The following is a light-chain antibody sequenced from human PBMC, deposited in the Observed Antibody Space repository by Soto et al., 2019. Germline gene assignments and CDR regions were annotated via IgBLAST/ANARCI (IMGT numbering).Light chain of an antibody. CDR3: AAWDDSLSGWV. CDR2: SNA. J-gene: IGLJ3*02. Sequence: QSVLTQPPSASGTPGQRVTISCSGSSSNIGTNFVYWYQQLPGTAPKLLIFSNAQRPSGVPDRFSGSRSGTSASLAISGLRSEDEADYYCAAWDDSLSGWVLGGGTKVPV. V-gene: IGLV1-47*02. CDR1: SSNIGTNF.